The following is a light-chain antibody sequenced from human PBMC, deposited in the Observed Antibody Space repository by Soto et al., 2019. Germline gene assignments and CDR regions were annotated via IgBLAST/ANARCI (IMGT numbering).Light chain of an antibody. Sequence: DIQMTQSPSTLSGSVGDRVTITRRASQTISSWLAWYQQKPGKAPKLLIYEASSLESGVPSRFSGSGSGTEFTLIISGLQPDDFATYYCQHYKSYPWTFGQGTKVDIK. CDR1: QTISSW. V-gene: IGKV1-5*01. CDR2: EAS. J-gene: IGKJ1*01. CDR3: QHYKSYPWT.